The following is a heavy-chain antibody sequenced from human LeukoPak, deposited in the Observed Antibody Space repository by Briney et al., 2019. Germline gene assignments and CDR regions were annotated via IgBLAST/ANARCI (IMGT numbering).Heavy chain of an antibody. D-gene: IGHD6-19*01. CDR2: ISSSSSYI. CDR1: GFSFSGYN. CDR3: AREISGWLGTGHY. Sequence: AGGSLRLSCTASGFSFSGYNMNWVRQAPGKGLEWVSSISSSSSYIYYADSVKGRFTISRDNAKNSLYLQMNSLRAEDTAVYYCAREISGWLGTGHYWGQGTLVTVSS. V-gene: IGHV3-21*01. J-gene: IGHJ4*02.